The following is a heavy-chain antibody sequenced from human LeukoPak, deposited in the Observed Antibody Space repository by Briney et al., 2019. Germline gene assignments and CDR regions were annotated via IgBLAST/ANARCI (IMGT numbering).Heavy chain of an antibody. CDR2: IYSGGST. CDR3: ATTSYYYASSGYSPAEDAFDI. Sequence: GGSLRLSCAASGFTVSSNYMSGVGQAPGKGGEGVAGIYSGGSTYYPDSVKDLFNFCRHNSKNTLYLQMNRMRAEDTAVYSCATTSYYYASSGYSPAEDAFDIWGQGTMVTVSS. CDR1: GFTVSSNY. J-gene: IGHJ3*02. V-gene: IGHV3-53*04. D-gene: IGHD3-22*01.